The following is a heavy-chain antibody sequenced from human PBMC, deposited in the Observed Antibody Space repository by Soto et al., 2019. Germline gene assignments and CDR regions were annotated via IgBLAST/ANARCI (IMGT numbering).Heavy chain of an antibody. J-gene: IGHJ6*02. CDR2: IYHSGST. V-gene: IGHV4-4*02. Sequence: QVQLQESGPGLVKPSGTLSLTCAVSGGSISSSNCWSWVRQPPGKGLEWIGEIYHSGSTNYNPSLKGRVTISVNKSEDQFSLKLSSVTAADTAVYYWARVEGRFYDGMDVWGQGTTVTVSS. CDR1: GGSISSSNC. CDR3: ARVEGRFYDGMDV.